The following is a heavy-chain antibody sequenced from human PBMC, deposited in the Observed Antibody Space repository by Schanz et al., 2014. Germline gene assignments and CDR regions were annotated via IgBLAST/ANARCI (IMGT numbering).Heavy chain of an antibody. CDR2: IYSGGST. CDR1: GFTVSSNY. V-gene: IGHV3-53*01. Sequence: EVQLVESGGDLVKPGGSLRLSCAVSGFTVSSNYMSWVRQAPGKGLEWVAVIYSGGSTFYTDSVKGRFTISRDNSKNTLYLQMNSLIAEDTAVYYCAKCIGWYGRCAFDIWGQGTMVTVSS. D-gene: IGHD6-19*01. J-gene: IGHJ3*02. CDR3: AKCIGWYGRCAFDI.